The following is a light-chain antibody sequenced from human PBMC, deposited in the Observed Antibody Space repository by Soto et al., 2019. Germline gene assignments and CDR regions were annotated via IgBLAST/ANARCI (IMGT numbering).Light chain of an antibody. V-gene: IGKV1-39*01. CDR2: AAS. CDR1: QTISDY. CDR3: QQSFSTPRT. Sequence: DIQMTQSPSSLSASIGNRVTITCRASQTISDYLNWYQHKPGKAPQLLIYAASNLQSGVPSRFSGSGSGTDFNLTISSLQAEDFATYFCQQSFSTPRTFGQGTKVEIK. J-gene: IGKJ1*01.